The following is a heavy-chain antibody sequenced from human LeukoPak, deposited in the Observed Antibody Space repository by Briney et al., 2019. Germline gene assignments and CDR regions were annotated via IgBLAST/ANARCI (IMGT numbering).Heavy chain of an antibody. CDR3: ARHLDYGGNGQLFDY. V-gene: IGHV3-21*01. Sequence: GGSLRLSCAASGFTFSSYSMNWVRQAPGKGLEWVSSISSSSSYIYYADSVKGRFTISRDNAKNSLYLQMNSLRAEDTAVYYCARHLDYGGNGQLFDYWGQGTLVTVSS. CDR2: ISSSSSYI. J-gene: IGHJ4*02. D-gene: IGHD4-23*01. CDR1: GFTFSSYS.